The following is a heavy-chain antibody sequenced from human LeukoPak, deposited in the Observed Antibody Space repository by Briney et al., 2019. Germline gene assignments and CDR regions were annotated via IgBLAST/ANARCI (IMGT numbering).Heavy chain of an antibody. CDR1: GFTFSSYA. J-gene: IGHJ4*02. CDR3: AKVVTSGWYQEYYFDY. Sequence: GGSLRLSCAASGFTFSSYAMSWVRQAPGKGLEWVSAISGSGGSTYYADSVKGRFTFSRDNSKNTLYLQMNSLRAEDTAVYYCAKVVTSGWYQEYYFDYWGQGTLVTVSS. CDR2: ISGSGGST. V-gene: IGHV3-23*01. D-gene: IGHD6-19*01.